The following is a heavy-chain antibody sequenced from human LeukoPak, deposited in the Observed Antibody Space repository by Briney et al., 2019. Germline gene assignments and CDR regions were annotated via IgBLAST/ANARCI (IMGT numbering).Heavy chain of an antibody. CDR3: ARGKLYSDSSGYYYPPPYFFDY. V-gene: IGHV4-39*07. CDR2: IYYSGST. CDR1: CGSISSTHFY. J-gene: IGHJ4*02. D-gene: IGHD3-22*01. Sequence: SETLSLTCTVSCGSISSTHFYWGWIRQPPGKGLECIGSIYYSGSTYYNPSLKSRVTISVDSSKNHFSLKLSSVTAADTAVYYCARGKLYSDSSGYYYPPPYFFDYWGQGTLVTVSP.